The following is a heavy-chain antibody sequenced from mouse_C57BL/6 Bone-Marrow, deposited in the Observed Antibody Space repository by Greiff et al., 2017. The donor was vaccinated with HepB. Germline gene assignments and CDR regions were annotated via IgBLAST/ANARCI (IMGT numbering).Heavy chain of an antibody. CDR1: GFNIKDYY. J-gene: IGHJ3*01. Sequence: VQLKESGAELVKPGASVKLSCTASGFNIKDYYMHWVKQRTEQGLEWIGRIDPEDGETKYAPKFQGKATITADTSSNTAYLQRSSLTSEDTAVYYCAIRWLLHGAFAYWGQGTLVTVSA. V-gene: IGHV14-2*01. CDR2: IDPEDGET. CDR3: AIRWLLHGAFAY. D-gene: IGHD2-3*01.